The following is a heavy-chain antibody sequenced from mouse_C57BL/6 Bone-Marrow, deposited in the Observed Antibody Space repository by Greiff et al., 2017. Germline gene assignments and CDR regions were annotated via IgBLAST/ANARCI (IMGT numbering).Heavy chain of an antibody. CDR2: ISSGGSYT. CDR3: ARRRELYYYAMDY. J-gene: IGHJ4*01. D-gene: IGHD1-3*01. CDR1: GFTFSSYG. V-gene: IGHV5-6*02. Sequence: EVKLEESGGDLVKPGGSLKLSCAASGFTFSSYGMSWVRQTPDKRLEWVATISSGGSYTYYPDSVKGRFTISRDNAKNTLYLQMSSLKSEDTAMYYCARRRELYYYAMDYWGQGTSVTVSS.